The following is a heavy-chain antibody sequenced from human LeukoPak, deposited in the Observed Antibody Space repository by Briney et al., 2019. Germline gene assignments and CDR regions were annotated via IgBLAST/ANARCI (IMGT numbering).Heavy chain of an antibody. CDR1: GASISSSNYY. Sequence: PTETLSLTCAVSGASISSSNYYWGWVRQSPGKGLEWIGNIYSSGNTYYNASLKGRVTMYIDTSKNQFSLKLSSVTAADTAMYYCAKSNGYGLIDYWGQGTLVTVSS. V-gene: IGHV4-39*01. D-gene: IGHD5-12*01. CDR3: AKSNGYGLIDY. CDR2: IYSSGNT. J-gene: IGHJ4*02.